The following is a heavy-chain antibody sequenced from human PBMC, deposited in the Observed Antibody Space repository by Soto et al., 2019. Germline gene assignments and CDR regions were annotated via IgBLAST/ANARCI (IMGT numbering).Heavy chain of an antibody. CDR2: IKSDGSDT. CDR1: GFTFSSYW. CDR3: VRVAYGDLGG. V-gene: IGHV3-74*01. J-gene: IGHJ4*02. Sequence: EVQLVESGGGLVQPGGSLRLSCAASGFTFSSYWMHWARQAPGKGLVWVSRIKSDGSDTSYADSVKGRFTISRDNAKNTLYLQMSSLRAEDTAVYYCVRVAYGDLGGWGQGTLVTVSS. D-gene: IGHD4-17*01.